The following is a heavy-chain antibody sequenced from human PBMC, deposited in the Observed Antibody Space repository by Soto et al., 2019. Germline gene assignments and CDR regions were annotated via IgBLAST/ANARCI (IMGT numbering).Heavy chain of an antibody. CDR1: GYTFSTYW. CDR3: ARALSSGWPPFDY. CDR2: IDPTDSYT. Sequence: GESLKISCQVSGYTFSTYWIVWVRQMPGKALEWMGQIDPTDSYTKYSPSFQGHVTISVDKSVSAAYLQWSSLRAEDTAVYYCARALSSGWPPFDYWGQGTLVTVSS. V-gene: IGHV5-10-1*01. D-gene: IGHD6-19*01. J-gene: IGHJ4*02.